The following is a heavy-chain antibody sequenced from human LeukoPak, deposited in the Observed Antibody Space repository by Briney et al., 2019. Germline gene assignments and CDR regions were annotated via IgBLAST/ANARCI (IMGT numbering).Heavy chain of an antibody. J-gene: IGHJ4*02. D-gene: IGHD3-22*01. CDR2: ISTSGSTI. V-gene: IGHV3-48*03. CDR3: AMIKEG. Sequence: TGGSLRLSCTASGFTFSNYELNWVRQAPGKGLEWVSYISTSGSTIDYADSVKGRFTISRDNAKNTLYLQMNSLRAEDTAVYYCAMIKEGWGQGTLVTVSS. CDR1: GFTFSNYE.